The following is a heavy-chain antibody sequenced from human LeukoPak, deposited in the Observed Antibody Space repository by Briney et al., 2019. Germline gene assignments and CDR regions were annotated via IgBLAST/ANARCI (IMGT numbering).Heavy chain of an antibody. V-gene: IGHV3-21*06. J-gene: IGHJ5*02. CDR1: GFTFSSSA. D-gene: IGHD3-22*01. Sequence: GGSLRLSCAASGFTFSSSAMNWVRQAPGKGLEWVSAISSSSTYIYYADSVEGRFTISRDNAKNALYLQMNSLRVEDTAVYYCARGPPYYYDNSGYYPFDPWGQGTLVTVSS. CDR3: ARGPPYYYDNSGYYPFDP. CDR2: ISSSSTYI.